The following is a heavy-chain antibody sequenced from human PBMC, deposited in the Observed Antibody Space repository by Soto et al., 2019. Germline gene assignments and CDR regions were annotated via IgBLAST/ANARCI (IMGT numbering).Heavy chain of an antibody. Sequence: GASVKVSCKASGYTFTGYYMHWVRQAPGQGLEWMGWINPNSGGTNYAQKFQGRVTMTRDTSISTAYMELSRLRPDDTAVYYCARGSLTIFGVVIAPYYYYYGMDVWGQGTTVTVSS. V-gene: IGHV1-2*02. CDR1: GYTFTGYY. D-gene: IGHD3-3*01. J-gene: IGHJ6*02. CDR2: INPNSGGT. CDR3: ARGSLTIFGVVIAPYYYYYGMDV.